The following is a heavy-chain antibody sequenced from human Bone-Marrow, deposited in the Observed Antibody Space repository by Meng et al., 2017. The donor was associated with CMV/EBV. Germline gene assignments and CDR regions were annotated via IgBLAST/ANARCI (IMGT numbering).Heavy chain of an antibody. CDR3: AKDGATLLEWLPD. J-gene: IGHJ4*02. CDR2: ISGSGGST. V-gene: IGHV3-23*01. Sequence: GGSLRLSCAASGFTFSSYEMNWVRQAPGKGLEWVSAISGSGGSTYYADSVKGRFTISRDNSMNTLYLQMNSLRAEDTAVYYCAKDGATLLEWLPDWGQGTLVTVSS. CDR1: GFTFSSYE. D-gene: IGHD3-3*01.